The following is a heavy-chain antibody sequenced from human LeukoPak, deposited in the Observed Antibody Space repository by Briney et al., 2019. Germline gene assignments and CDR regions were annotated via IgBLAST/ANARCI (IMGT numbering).Heavy chain of an antibody. CDR3: ARDRVTNPWGGNYVDDAFDI. Sequence: ASVKVSCKASGYTFTSYGISWVRQAPGQGLEWMGWISAYNGNTNYAQKLQGRVTMTTDTSTSTACMELRSLRSDDTAVYYCARDRVTNPWGGNYVDDAFDIWGQGTMVTVSS. CDR2: ISAYNGNT. J-gene: IGHJ3*02. CDR1: GYTFTSYG. D-gene: IGHD4-17*01. V-gene: IGHV1-18*01.